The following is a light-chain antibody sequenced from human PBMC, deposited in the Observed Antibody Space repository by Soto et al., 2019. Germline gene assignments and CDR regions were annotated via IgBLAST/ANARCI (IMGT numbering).Light chain of an antibody. CDR1: TRDIAGYNY. CDR3: TSFAPGRIYV. V-gene: IGLV2-14*01. CDR2: QVT. J-gene: IGLJ1*01. Sequence: QSVLTQPASVSGSLGQSITISCTGTTRDIAGYNYISWYQQLPGKAPKLMIYQVTIRPSGISNRFSGSKSGNTASLTISGLQAEDEGDYYCTSFAPGRIYVFGSGTKVTVL.